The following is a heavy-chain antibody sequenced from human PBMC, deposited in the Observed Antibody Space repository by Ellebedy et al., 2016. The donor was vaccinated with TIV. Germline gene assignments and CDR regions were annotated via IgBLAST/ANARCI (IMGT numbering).Heavy chain of an antibody. CDR2: ISVDGRAV. Sequence: GGSLRLXXVGFGFTFRDSVMHWVRQDPGKGLDWVAGISVDGRAVHYPDSVKGRFTISRDNAQNAVYLQMNSLRLEDTAVYYCVRGWYSSGHCDVFAMWGQGTIVTVSS. V-gene: IGHV3-30*03. J-gene: IGHJ3*02. D-gene: IGHD6-19*01. CDR3: VRGWYSSGHCDVFAM. CDR1: GFTFRDSV.